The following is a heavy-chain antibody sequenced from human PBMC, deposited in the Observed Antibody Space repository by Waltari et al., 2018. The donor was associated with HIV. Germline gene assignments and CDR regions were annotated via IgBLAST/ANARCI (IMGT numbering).Heavy chain of an antibody. D-gene: IGHD3-16*02. V-gene: IGHV4-61*01. CDR1: GGSVSRGSYY. CDR2: IYYSGST. CDR3: AGRYSSRLGELSLYEKH. J-gene: IGHJ1*01. Sequence: QVQLQESGPGLVKPSETLSLTFTVAGGSVSRGSYYWSWVRQPPGKGLEWIGYIYYSGSTNYNTSLKSRVSISVDTSKNQFSLKLSSVTAADTAVYYCAGRYSSRLGELSLYEKHWGQGTLVTVSS.